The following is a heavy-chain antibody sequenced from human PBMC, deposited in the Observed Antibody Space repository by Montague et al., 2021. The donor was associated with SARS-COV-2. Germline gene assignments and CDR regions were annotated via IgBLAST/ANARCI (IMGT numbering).Heavy chain of an antibody. CDR2: IYYSGST. CDR1: GGSISSGGYY. D-gene: IGHD3-9*01. CDR3: ARGIDYFVWLLSSPLDV. V-gene: IGHV4-31*03. J-gene: IGHJ6*02. Sequence: TLSLTCTVSGGSISSGGYYWSWIRQHPGKGLEWIGYIYYSGSTYYNPSLKSRVTISVDTSKNQFSLKVSSVTATDTAVYYCARGIDYFVWLLSSPLDVWGQGTTVTVSS.